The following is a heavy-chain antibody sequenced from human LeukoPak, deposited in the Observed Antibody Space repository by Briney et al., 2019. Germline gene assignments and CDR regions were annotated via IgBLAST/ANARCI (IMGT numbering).Heavy chain of an antibody. V-gene: IGHV1-2*02. J-gene: IGHJ6*03. CDR2: INPNSGGT. CDR3: ARGESEAPYYYYYMDV. Sequence: ASVKVSCKASGYTFTGYYMHWARQAPGQGLEWMGWINPNSGGTNYAQKSQGRVTMTRDTSISTAYMELSRLRSDDTAVYYCARGESEAPYYYYYMDVWGKGTTVTVSS. CDR1: GYTFTGYY.